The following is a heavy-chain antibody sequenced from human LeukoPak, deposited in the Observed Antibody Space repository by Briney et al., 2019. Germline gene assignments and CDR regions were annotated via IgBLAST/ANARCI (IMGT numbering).Heavy chain of an antibody. CDR1: GFTFSSYS. Sequence: GGSLRPSCAASGFTFSSYSMNWVRQAPGKGLEWVSSISSSSSYIYYADSVKGRFTISRDNAKNSLYLQMNSLRAEDTAVYYCARERYYGSGSYYPIPYNWFDPWGQGTLVTVSS. CDR2: ISSSSSYI. CDR3: ARERYYGSGSYYPIPYNWFDP. V-gene: IGHV3-21*01. J-gene: IGHJ5*02. D-gene: IGHD3-10*01.